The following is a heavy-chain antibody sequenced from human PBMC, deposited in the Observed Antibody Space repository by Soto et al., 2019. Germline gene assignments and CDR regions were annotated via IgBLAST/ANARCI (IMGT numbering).Heavy chain of an antibody. CDR2: ISWDGGST. CDR3: AKADSSGWPNDAFDI. J-gene: IGHJ3*02. Sequence: HPGGSLRLSCAASGFTFDDYAMHWVRQAPGKGLEWVSLISWDGGSTYYADSVKGRFTISRDNSKNPLYLQMNSLRAEDTALYYCAKADSSGWPNDAFDIWGQGTMVTVSS. V-gene: IGHV3-43D*04. D-gene: IGHD6-19*01. CDR1: GFTFDDYA.